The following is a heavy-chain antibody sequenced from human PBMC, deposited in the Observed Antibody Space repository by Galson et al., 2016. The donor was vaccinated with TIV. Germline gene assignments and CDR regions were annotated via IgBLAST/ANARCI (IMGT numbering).Heavy chain of an antibody. CDR1: GDSVSSDSAA. D-gene: IGHD3-3*01. CDR3: ARGAPSVFGVIMTLDY. J-gene: IGHJ4*02. Sequence: CAISGDSVSSDSAAWNWIRQSPSRGLERLGRTYYRSTWYNDYAASLKRRITINPDTSKNQFSLQLTPVTPEDAAVYYCARGAPSVFGVIMTLDYWGQGTLVTVSS. V-gene: IGHV6-1*01. CDR2: TYYRSTWYN.